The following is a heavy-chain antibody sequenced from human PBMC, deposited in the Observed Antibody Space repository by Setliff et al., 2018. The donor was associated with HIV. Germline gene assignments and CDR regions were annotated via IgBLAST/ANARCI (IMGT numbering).Heavy chain of an antibody. D-gene: IGHD3-3*01. Sequence: GGSLRLSCAASGFTFSSRWMTWVRQAPGKGLEWVANIKQDGSEIHYVASVEGRFTISRDNAKNSLYLQLNSLRAEDTGVYHCARHPYGVFDYWGQGTLVTVSS. CDR2: IKQDGSEI. CDR3: ARHPYGVFDY. V-gene: IGHV3-7*01. CDR1: GFTFSSRW. J-gene: IGHJ4*02.